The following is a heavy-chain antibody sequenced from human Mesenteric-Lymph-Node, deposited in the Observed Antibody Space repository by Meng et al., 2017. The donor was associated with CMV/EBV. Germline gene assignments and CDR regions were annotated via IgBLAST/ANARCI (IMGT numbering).Heavy chain of an antibody. CDR2: IRYDGSNK. J-gene: IGHJ4*02. D-gene: IGHD5-12*01. Sequence: GGSLRLSCAASGFTFSSYGMHWVRQAPGKGLEWVAFIRYDGSNKYYADSVKGRFTISRDNSKNTLHLQMNSLRAEDTAVYYCAKDEGDHSGYVMDFDYWGQGTLVTVSS. V-gene: IGHV3-30*02. CDR3: AKDEGDHSGYVMDFDY. CDR1: GFTFSSYG.